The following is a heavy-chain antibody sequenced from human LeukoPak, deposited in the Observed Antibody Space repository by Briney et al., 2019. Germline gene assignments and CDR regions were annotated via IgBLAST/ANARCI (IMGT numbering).Heavy chain of an antibody. V-gene: IGHV4-38-2*01. CDR3: ARVLSVPYLLDS. Sequence: SETLSLTCAISGHSTTRGYYWAWFRQSPGKGVEWIATFFQSDKSFYNASLESRVTMPLDTSKSQFSLNLTSVTAADTAVYYCARVLSVPYLLDSWGRGTQVTVSS. CDR1: GHSTTRGYY. CDR2: FFQSDKS. D-gene: IGHD3-10*02. J-gene: IGHJ4*02.